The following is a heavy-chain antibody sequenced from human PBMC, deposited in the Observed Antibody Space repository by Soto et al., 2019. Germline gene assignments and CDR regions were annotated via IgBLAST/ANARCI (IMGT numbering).Heavy chain of an antibody. D-gene: IGHD1-26*01. J-gene: IGHJ6*02. CDR1: GFTFSSYG. Sequence: GGSLRLSCAASGFTFSSYGMHWVRQAPGKGLEWVAVIWYDGSNKYYADSVKGRFTISRDNSKNTLYLQMNSLRAEDTAVYYCARDLRPHHIVGAPHYYYYGMDVWGQGTTVTVSS. CDR2: IWYDGSNK. CDR3: ARDLRPHHIVGAPHYYYYGMDV. V-gene: IGHV3-33*01.